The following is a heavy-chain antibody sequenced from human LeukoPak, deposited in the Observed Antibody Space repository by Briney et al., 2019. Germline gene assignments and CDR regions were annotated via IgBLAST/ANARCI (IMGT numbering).Heavy chain of an antibody. CDR2: IIPIFGTA. D-gene: IGHD6-19*01. CDR3: ARDPYSSGWYSSYYYYYMDV. Sequence: SVKVSCKASGGTFSSYAISWVRQAPGQGLEWMGRIIPIFGTANYAQKFQGRVTITTDESTSTAYMELSSLRSEDTAVYDCARDPYSSGWYSSYYYYYMDVWGKGTTVTVSS. CDR1: GGTFSSYA. J-gene: IGHJ6*03. V-gene: IGHV1-69*05.